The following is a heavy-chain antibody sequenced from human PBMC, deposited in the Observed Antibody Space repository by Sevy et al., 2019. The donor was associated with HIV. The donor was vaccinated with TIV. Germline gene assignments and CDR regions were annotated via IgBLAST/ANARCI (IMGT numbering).Heavy chain of an antibody. CDR1: GFTVSSNY. CDR2: IYSGGST. V-gene: IGHV3-53*01. J-gene: IGHJ5*02. Sequence: GGSLRLSCAASGFTVSSNYMSWVRQAPGKGLEWVSVIYSGGSTYYADSLKGRFTISRDNSKNTLYLQMNSLRAEDTAVYYCARVVPAALAADWFDPWGQGTLVTVSS. D-gene: IGHD2-2*01. CDR3: ARVVPAALAADWFDP.